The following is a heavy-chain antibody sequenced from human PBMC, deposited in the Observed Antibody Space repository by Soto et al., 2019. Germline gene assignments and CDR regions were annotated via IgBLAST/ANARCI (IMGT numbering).Heavy chain of an antibody. CDR1: GFTFSSYS. CDR2: ISSSSSYI. D-gene: IGHD3-10*01. V-gene: IGHV3-21*01. J-gene: IGHJ4*02. CDR3: ARDYLTYYYGSGSYYRSPLDY. Sequence: GGSLRLSCAASGFTFSSYSMNWVRQAPGNGLEWVSSISSSSSYIYYADSVKGRFTISRDNAKNSLYLQMNSLRAEDTAVYYCARDYLTYYYGSGSYYRSPLDYWGQGTLVTVSS.